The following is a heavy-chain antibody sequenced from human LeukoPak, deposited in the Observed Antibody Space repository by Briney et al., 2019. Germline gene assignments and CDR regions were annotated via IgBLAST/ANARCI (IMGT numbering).Heavy chain of an antibody. CDR1: DGFISGYY. D-gene: IGHD3-22*01. Sequence: SETLSLTCTVSDGFISGYYWSWIRQPPGKGLEWIGYIYYSGSTNYNPSLKGRVTISIDTSKNQFSLKLRSVTAADTAVYYCARRPYYDSSGYYSVREYYFDYWGQGTLVTVSS. CDR2: IYYSGST. V-gene: IGHV4-59*01. CDR3: ARRPYYDSSGYYSVREYYFDY. J-gene: IGHJ4*02.